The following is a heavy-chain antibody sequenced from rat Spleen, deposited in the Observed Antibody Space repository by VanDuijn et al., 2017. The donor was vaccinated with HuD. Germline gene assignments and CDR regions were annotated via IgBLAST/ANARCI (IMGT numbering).Heavy chain of an antibody. D-gene: IGHD1-11*01. CDR1: GITFTNYD. J-gene: IGHJ3*01. V-gene: IGHV5-27*01. CDR3: TTVTDEIVELFAY. Sequence: EVELVESGGGLVQPGRSLKLSCAASGITFTNYDMAWVRQAPTKGLEWVASINTSGGSTYYRDSVKGRFTISRDNAESTLYLQMDSLRSEDTATYYCTTVTDEIVELFAYWGQGTLVTVSS. CDR2: INTSGGST.